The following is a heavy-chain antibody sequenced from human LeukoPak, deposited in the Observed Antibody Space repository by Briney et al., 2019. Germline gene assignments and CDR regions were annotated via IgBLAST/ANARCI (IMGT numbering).Heavy chain of an antibody. CDR3: ARAQTGTYYYYYMDV. V-gene: IGHV1-69*06. D-gene: IGHD1-7*01. J-gene: IGHJ6*03. Sequence: SVKVSRKASGGTFSSYAISWVRQAPGQGLEWMGGIIPIFGTANYAQKFQGRVTITADKSTSTAYMALSSLRSEDTAVYYCARAQTGTYYYYYMDVWGKGTTVTVSS. CDR1: GGTFSSYA. CDR2: IIPIFGTA.